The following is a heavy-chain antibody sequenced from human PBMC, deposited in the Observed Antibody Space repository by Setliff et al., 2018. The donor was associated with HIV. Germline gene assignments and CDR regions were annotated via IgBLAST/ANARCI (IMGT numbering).Heavy chain of an antibody. CDR2: TTSNGRTT. CDR1: GFTFSAYA. D-gene: IGHD6-19*01. J-gene: IGHJ4*02. V-gene: IGHV3-23*01. CDR3: ARDARGGRLVSVYYFDF. Sequence: GSLRLSCAASGFTFSAYAMTWVRQAPGKGLEWVSATTSNGRTTDYAESVRGRFILSRDNSGNTLYLQMTSLRAEDTATYYCARDARGGRLVSVYYFDFWGQGTLVTVSS.